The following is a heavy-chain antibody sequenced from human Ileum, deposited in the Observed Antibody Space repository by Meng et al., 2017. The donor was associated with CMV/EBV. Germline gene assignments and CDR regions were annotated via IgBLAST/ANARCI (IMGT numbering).Heavy chain of an antibody. CDR2: ISGSGGST. CDR1: FTFSSSA. Sequence: FTFSSSAMSWVRQAPGKGVEWVSAISGSGGSTYYADSVKGRFTISRDNSKNTLYLQMNSLRAEDTAVYYCAKVAGVWFGGKSSNWFDPWGQGTLVTVSS. CDR3: AKVAGVWFGGKSSNWFDP. D-gene: IGHD3-10*01. V-gene: IGHV3-23*01. J-gene: IGHJ5*02.